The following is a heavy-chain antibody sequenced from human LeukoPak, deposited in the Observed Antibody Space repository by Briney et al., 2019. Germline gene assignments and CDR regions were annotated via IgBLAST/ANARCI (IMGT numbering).Heavy chain of an antibody. V-gene: IGHV4-59*08. Sequence: SETLSLTCAVYGGSFSDYYWNWIRQPPGKGLEWIAYISDIGSINYNPSLKSRVTISLDTSKNQFSLKLSSVTAADTAVYYYAGHHPRNTVDFWGQGTLVTVSS. CDR2: ISDIGSI. J-gene: IGHJ4*02. CDR1: GGSFSDYY. CDR3: AGHHPRNTVDF. D-gene: IGHD2-8*02.